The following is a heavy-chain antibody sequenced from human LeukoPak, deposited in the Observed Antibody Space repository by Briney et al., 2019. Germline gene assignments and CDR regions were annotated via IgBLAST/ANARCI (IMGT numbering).Heavy chain of an antibody. CDR1: GGSISSYY. V-gene: IGHV4-59*08. CDR3: ARQQGSCAGDCPVEY. D-gene: IGHD2-21*02. Sequence: SETLSLTCTVSGGSISSYYWSWIRQPPGKGLEWIGYIYYSGSFNYNPSLKSRVTISVDTSKDQFSLKLSSVTAADTAVYYCARQQGSCAGDCPVEYWGQGTLVTVSS. J-gene: IGHJ4*02. CDR2: IYYSGSF.